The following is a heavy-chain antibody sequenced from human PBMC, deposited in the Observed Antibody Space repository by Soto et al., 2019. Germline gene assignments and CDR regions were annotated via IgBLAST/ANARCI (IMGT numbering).Heavy chain of an antibody. J-gene: IGHJ4*02. D-gene: IGHD2-21*02. CDR1: GYTFTGYY. V-gene: IGHV1-2*02. CDR2: INPNSGGT. Sequence: QVQLVQSGAEVKKPGASVKVSCKASGYTFTGYYMHWVRQSPGQGLEWMGWINPNSGGTNYAQKFQGRVTMTRDTSISTAYMERRRLRSDDTAVYYCARALRGVVVTATYYFDYWGQGTLVTVSS. CDR3: ARALRGVVVTATYYFDY.